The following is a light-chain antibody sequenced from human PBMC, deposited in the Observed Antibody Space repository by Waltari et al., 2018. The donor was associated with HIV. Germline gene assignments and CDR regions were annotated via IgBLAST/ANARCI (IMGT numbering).Light chain of an antibody. J-gene: IGKJ2*02. V-gene: IGKV1-39*01. CDR2: EGS. Sequence: DIQVTQSPVSLSASVGDRVSITCRASANIGPYLSWFQYRPGKSPKLLIYEGSRSRKNAPSRFSGSGSGTDFTLVITSVLPEDAATYFCQQSHETPRTFGQGTKLEI. CDR1: ANIGPY. CDR3: QQSHETPRT.